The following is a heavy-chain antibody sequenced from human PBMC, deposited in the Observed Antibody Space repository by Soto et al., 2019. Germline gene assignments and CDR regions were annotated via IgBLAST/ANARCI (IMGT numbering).Heavy chain of an antibody. CDR1: GLNFKDYA. CDR2: INGQSDSI. V-gene: IGHV3-9*01. J-gene: IGHJ5*01. CDR3: VKVSNDFWSGYYRGWFDS. D-gene: IGHD3-3*01. Sequence: DVQLVESGGGVVQPGRSLRLSCAASGLNFKDYAMQWVRQRPGKGLEWVSGINGQSDSIGYADSVKDRFTISRDNAKNSLDLRMNSVRVEDTAVYYCVKVSNDFWSGYYRGWFDSWGQGTLVTVTS.